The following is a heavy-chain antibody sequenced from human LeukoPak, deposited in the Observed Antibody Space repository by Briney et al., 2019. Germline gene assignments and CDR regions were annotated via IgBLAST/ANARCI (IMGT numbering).Heavy chain of an antibody. CDR1: GGTFSSYA. CDR2: IIPILGIA. CDR3: ARSLTGVWTTSGGY. Sequence: SVKVSCKASGGTFSSYAISCVRQAPGQGLEWMGRIIPILGIANYAQKFQGRVTITADKSTSTAYMELSSLRSEDTAVYYCARSLTGVWTTSGGYWGQGTLVTVSS. V-gene: IGHV1-69*04. D-gene: IGHD7-27*01. J-gene: IGHJ4*02.